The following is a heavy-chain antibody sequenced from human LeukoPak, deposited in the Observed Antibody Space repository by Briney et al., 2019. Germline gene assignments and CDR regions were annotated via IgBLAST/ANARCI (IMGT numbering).Heavy chain of an antibody. CDR2: IRYDGSNK. CDR1: GFTFSSYG. D-gene: IGHD3-16*01. Sequence: GGSLRLSCAASGFTFSSYGMHWVRQAPGKGLEWVAFIRYDGSNKYYADSVKGRFTISRDNSKNTLYLQMNSLRAEDTAVYYCARTQRRWGNVDYWGQGTLVTVSS. V-gene: IGHV3-30*02. J-gene: IGHJ4*02. CDR3: ARTQRRWGNVDY.